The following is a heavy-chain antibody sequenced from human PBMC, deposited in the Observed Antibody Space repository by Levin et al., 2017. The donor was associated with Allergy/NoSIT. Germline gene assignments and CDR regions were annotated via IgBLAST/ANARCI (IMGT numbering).Heavy chain of an antibody. CDR1: GGSISSSNW. V-gene: IGHV4-4*02. CDR2: IYHSGST. CDR3: ARLVTKQWTKYFDY. Sequence: PGGSLRLSCAVSGGSISSSNWWSWVRQPPGKGLEWIGEIYHSGSTNYNPSLKSRVTISVDKSKNQFSMKLSSVTAADTAVYYCARLVTKQWTKYFDYWGQGTLVTVSS. J-gene: IGHJ4*02. D-gene: IGHD6-19*01.